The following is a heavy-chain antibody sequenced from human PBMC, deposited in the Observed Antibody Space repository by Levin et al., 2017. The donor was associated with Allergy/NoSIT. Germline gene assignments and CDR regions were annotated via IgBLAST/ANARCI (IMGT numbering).Heavy chain of an antibody. CDR2: IWADGSVT. Sequence: LSLTCTASGFTFNTYGMHWVRQAPGRGLEWVAFIWADGSVTNYAVAVKGRFTISRDNSKNTLFVQMNSLRAEDTAVYYCVGDPPGSSFAFQIWGQGTAVTVSS. J-gene: IGHJ3*02. CDR1: GFTFNTYG. CDR3: VGDPPGSSFAFQI. V-gene: IGHV3-33*01. D-gene: IGHD6-19*01.